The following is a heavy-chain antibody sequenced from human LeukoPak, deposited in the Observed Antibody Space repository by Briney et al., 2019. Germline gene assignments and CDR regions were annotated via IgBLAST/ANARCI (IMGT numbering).Heavy chain of an antibody. CDR2: IYYSGST. CDR3: ARDGQWPGMDV. CDR1: GGSISSYY. J-gene: IGHJ6*04. Sequence: SETLSLTCTVSGGSISSYYWSWIRQPPGKGLEWIGYIYYSGSTNYNPSLKSRVTISVDTSKNQFSLKLSSVTAADTAVYYCARDGQWPGMDVWGKGTTVTISS. V-gene: IGHV4-59*01. D-gene: IGHD6-19*01.